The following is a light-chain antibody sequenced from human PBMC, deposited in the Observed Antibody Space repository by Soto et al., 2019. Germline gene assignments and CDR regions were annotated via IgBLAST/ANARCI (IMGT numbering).Light chain of an antibody. Sequence: EVVMTQSPATLSVSPGERATLSCRASQSVGSNLAWYQQKPGQAPRLLIYGASTRATGLPARFSGSGSGTELTLTISNLQSEDFAVYYCQQYNNWPPYTFGQGTKLEIK. CDR1: QSVGSN. V-gene: IGKV3-15*01. CDR3: QQYNNWPPYT. J-gene: IGKJ2*01. CDR2: GAS.